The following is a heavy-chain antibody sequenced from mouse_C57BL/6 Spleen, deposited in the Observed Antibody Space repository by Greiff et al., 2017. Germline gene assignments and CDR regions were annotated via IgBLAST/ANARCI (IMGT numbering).Heavy chain of an antibody. J-gene: IGHJ2*01. CDR1: GYSFTSGYY. D-gene: IGHD1-1*01. CDR2: ISYDGSN. Sequence: EVKLQESGPGLVKPSQSLSLSCSVTGYSFTSGYYWNWLRQFPGNKLEWMAYISYDGSNNYNPSLKNRISITRDTSKNLFFLKLNSVTTEDTATYYCASYYYGSSYFDYWGQGTTLTVSS. V-gene: IGHV3-6*01. CDR3: ASYYYGSSYFDY.